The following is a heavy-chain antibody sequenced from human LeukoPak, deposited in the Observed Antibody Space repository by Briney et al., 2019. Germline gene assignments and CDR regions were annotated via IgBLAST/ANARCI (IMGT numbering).Heavy chain of an antibody. D-gene: IGHD3-3*01. CDR3: AGPITIFGVVISD. V-gene: IGHV3-48*01. CDR1: GFTFSSYS. J-gene: IGHJ4*02. CDR2: ISSSSSTI. Sequence: GGSLRLSCAASGFTFSSYSMNWVRQAPGKGPEWVSYISSSSSTIYYADSVKGRFTISRDNAKNSLYLQMNSLRAEDTAVYYCAGPITIFGVVISDWGQGTLVTVSS.